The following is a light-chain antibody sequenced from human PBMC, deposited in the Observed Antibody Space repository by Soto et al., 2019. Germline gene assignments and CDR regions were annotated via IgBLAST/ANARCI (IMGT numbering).Light chain of an antibody. CDR2: AAS. J-gene: IGKJ1*01. Sequence: DIQMTQSPSSMSASVADRVTITCRTSQTVSIYLNWYRQKPGKAPELLIFAASDLQSGVPSRFSGSGSGTDFTLTISSLEPEDFAVYYCQQRSNWPWTFGQGTKVDIK. CDR1: QTVSIY. V-gene: IGKV1-39*01. CDR3: QQRSNWPWT.